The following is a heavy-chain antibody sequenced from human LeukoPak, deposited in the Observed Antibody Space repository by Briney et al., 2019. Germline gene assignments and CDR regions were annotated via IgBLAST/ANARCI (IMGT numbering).Heavy chain of an antibody. D-gene: IGHD1-26*01. CDR1: GGSISSYY. CDR2: IYYSGST. Sequence: SETLSLTCTVSGGSISSYYWSWIRQPPGKGLEWIGYIYYSGSTNYNPSLKSRVTISVDTSKNQFSLKLSSVTAADTAVYYCARGEGHGSYYFDFWGQGTLVTVSS. V-gene: IGHV4-59*01. J-gene: IGHJ4*02. CDR3: ARGEGHGSYYFDF.